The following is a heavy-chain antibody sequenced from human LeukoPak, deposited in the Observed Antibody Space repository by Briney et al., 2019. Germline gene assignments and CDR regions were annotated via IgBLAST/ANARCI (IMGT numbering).Heavy chain of an antibody. CDR2: INSDGGGT. D-gene: IGHD3-9*01. J-gene: IGHJ4*02. CDR3: ARAGRGLRYFDWLTHDY. V-gene: IGHV3-74*01. Sequence: GGSLRLSCAASGFTFSSYWMHWVRQAPGKGLMWVSRINSDGGGTNYADSVKGRFTISRDNAKNTVYLQMNSLRAEDTAVYYCARAGRGLRYFDWLTHDYWGQGTRVTVSS. CDR1: GFTFSSYW.